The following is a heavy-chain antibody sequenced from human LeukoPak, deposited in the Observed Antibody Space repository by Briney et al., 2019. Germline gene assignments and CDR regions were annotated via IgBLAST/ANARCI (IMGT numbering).Heavy chain of an antibody. D-gene: IGHD5-18*01. CDR2: IIPIFGTA. CDR3: ARALRTAMVDWFDP. CDR1: GGTFSSYA. V-gene: IGHV1-69*05. J-gene: IGHJ5*02. Sequence: ASVKVSCKXSGGTFSSYAISWVRQAPGQGLERMGGIIPIFGTANYAQKFQGRVTITTDESTSTAYMELSSLRSEDTAVYYCARALRTAMVDWFDPWGQGTLVTVSS.